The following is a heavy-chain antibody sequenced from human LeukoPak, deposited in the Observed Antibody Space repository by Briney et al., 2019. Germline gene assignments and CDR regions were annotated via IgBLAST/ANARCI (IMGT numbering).Heavy chain of an antibody. CDR2: VYYSGSA. Sequence: PSETLSLTCTVSGGSISSSRYYWGWIRQPPGKGLEWIGSVYYSGSAYYNPSLKSRVTISVATSKNQFSLKLSSVTAADTAVNDFRLDYWGQGTLVTVSS. CDR3: RLDY. J-gene: IGHJ4*02. CDR1: GGSISSSRYY. V-gene: IGHV4-39*07.